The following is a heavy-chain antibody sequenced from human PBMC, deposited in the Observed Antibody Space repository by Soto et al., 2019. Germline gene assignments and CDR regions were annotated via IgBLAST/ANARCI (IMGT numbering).Heavy chain of an antibody. CDR2: INAGNGNT. CDR3: ARVGSSGCYNRGHAFDI. J-gene: IGHJ3*02. CDR1: GYTFTRYA. D-gene: IGHD6-19*01. Sequence: GASVKVSCKASGYTFTRYAMHWVRQAPGQRLEWMGWINAGNGNTKYSQKFQGRVTITRDTSASTAYMELSSLRYEDTAVYYCARVGSSGCYNRGHAFDIWGQGTMVTVSS. V-gene: IGHV1-3*01.